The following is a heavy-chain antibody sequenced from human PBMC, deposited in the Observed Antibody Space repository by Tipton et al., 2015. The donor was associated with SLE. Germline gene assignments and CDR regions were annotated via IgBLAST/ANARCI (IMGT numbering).Heavy chain of an antibody. J-gene: IGHJ5*02. CDR2: IYYSGST. V-gene: IGHV4-59*01. D-gene: IGHD6-13*01. CDR3: ARDKHAGIAAAGGWFDP. CDR1: GGSISSYY. Sequence: TLSLTCTVSGGSISSYYWSWIRQPPGKGLEWIGYIYYSGSTNYNPSLKSRVTISVDTSKNQFSLKLSSVTAADTAVYYCARDKHAGIAAAGGWFDPWGQGTLVTVSS.